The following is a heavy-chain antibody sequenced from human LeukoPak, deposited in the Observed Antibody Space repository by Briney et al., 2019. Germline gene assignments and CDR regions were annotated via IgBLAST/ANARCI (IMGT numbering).Heavy chain of an antibody. D-gene: IGHD3-16*01. V-gene: IGHV3-7*01. CDR3: ARELRTFDS. Sequence: PGGSLRLSSAASGFTFSSYWIAWVRQAPGKGLERVANIKHNGDDLNYVDSVEDRFTISRDNAQNSLYLHMTSLRVEDTAVYYCARELRTFDSWGQGTLVTVSS. CDR2: IKHNGDDL. CDR1: GFTFSSYW. J-gene: IGHJ4*02.